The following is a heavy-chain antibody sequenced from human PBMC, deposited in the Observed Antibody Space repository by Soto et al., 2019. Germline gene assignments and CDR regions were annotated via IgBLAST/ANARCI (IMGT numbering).Heavy chain of an antibody. J-gene: IGHJ4*02. D-gene: IGHD6-13*01. V-gene: IGHV3-66*01. CDR1: GITVNTNS. Sequence: VQLVQSGGDLVQPGGSLRLSCAVSGITVNTNSMSWVRQAPGQGLEWVSVIYGDGTTYYADSVKGRFTISRDLSNNSLHLQMNSLRGEDTAVYYCARDFGSTWYVFDYWGQGTLVTVSS. CDR2: IYGDGTT. CDR3: ARDFGSTWYVFDY.